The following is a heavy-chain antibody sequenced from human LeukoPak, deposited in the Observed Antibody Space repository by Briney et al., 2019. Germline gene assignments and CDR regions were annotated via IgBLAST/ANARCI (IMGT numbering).Heavy chain of an antibody. CDR1: GGTVSSYA. J-gene: IGHJ5*02. D-gene: IGHD2-2*01. CDR3: ARHAGPLGYCSSTSCLNWFDP. V-gene: IGHV1-69*05. Sequence: GASVKVSGKPSGGTVSSYAISWVRQAPGQGLEWMGGIIPIFGTANYAQKFQGRVTITTDESTSTAYMELSSLRSEDTAVYYCARHAGPLGYCSSTSCLNWFDPWGQGTLVTVSS. CDR2: IIPIFGTA.